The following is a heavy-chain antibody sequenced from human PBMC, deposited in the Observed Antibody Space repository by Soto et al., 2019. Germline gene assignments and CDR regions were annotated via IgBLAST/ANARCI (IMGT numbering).Heavy chain of an antibody. CDR3: ARDPGQNEAMEH. CDR1: GFIFKNYG. CDR2: IWHDGKNY. J-gene: IGHJ4*02. V-gene: IGHV3-33*01. Sequence: QVQLVESGGGVVQPGTSLRLSCAASGFIFKNYGMQWVRQAPGKGLEWVAVIWHDGKNYDYADSVKGRFTVSRDNGKNLLYLQMNSLRAEDTALYFCARDPGQNEAMEHWGQGTLVSVSS. D-gene: IGHD1-1*01.